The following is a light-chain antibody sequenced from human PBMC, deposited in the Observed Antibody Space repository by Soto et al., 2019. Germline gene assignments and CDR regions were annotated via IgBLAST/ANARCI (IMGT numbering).Light chain of an antibody. Sequence: DVVMTQSPLSLPVTLGQPASISCRSSQSLIHSDGDTYLNWFQQRPGQSPRRLIYKVSDRDSGVPDRFSGSVSGTDFTLKSSRVEAEDVGIYYCMQGTHWPWTFGQGTEVEIK. V-gene: IGKV2-30*02. J-gene: IGKJ1*01. CDR2: KVS. CDR1: QSLIHSDGDTY. CDR3: MQGTHWPWT.